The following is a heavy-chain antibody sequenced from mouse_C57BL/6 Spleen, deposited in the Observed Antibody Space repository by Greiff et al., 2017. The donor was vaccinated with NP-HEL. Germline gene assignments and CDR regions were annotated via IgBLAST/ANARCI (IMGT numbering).Heavy chain of an antibody. D-gene: IGHD2-4*01. CDR2: IDPETGGT. V-gene: IGHV1-15*01. J-gene: IGHJ3*01. CDR1: GYTFTDYE. Sequence: QVHVKQSGAELVRPGASVTLSCKASGYTFTDYEMHWVKQTPVHGLEWIGAIDPETGGTAYNQKFKGKAILTADKSSSTAYMELRSLTSEDSAVYYCTRSVYYDSTAFAYWGQGTLVTVSA. CDR3: TRSVYYDSTAFAY.